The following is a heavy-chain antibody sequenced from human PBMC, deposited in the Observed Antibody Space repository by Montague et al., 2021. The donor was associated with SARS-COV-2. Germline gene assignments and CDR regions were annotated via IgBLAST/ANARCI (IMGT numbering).Heavy chain of an antibody. J-gene: IGHJ3*02. CDR3: ARDSGYYDSSGYSYDAFDI. V-gene: IGHV4-31*03. Sequence: TLSLTCTVSGGSISSGGYYWSWIRQHPGKGLEWIGYICHTGSTHYXXXLKSRVTIPKETSKNHFSLNLSSVTAADSAVYYCARDSGYYDSSGYSYDAFDIWGQGTKVTVSS. CDR1: GGSISSGGYY. CDR2: ICHTGST. D-gene: IGHD3-22*01.